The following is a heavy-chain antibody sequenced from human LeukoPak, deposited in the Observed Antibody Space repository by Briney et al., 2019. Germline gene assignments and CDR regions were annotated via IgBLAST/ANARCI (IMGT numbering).Heavy chain of an antibody. V-gene: IGHV5-51*01. D-gene: IGHD3-10*01. CDR1: GYSFTSYW. Sequence: RGESLKISCKGSGYSFTSYWIAWVRQMPGKGLEWMGIIYPGGSDTRYSPSFQGQVTISVDKSISTAYLQWSSLKASDTAMHYCVRMVLPPGMRGGQRYFDFWGQGTLVTVSS. J-gene: IGHJ4*02. CDR3: VRMVLPPGMRGGQRYFDF. CDR2: IYPGGSDT.